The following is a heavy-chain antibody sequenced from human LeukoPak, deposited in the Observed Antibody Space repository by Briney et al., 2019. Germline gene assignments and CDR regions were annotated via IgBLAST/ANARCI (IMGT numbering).Heavy chain of an antibody. V-gene: IGHV3-23*01. Sequence: GGSLRLSCAASGFTFSSYAMSWVRQAPGKGLEGVSAISGSGGSTYYADSVKGRFTISRDNSKNTLYLQMNSLRAEDTAVYYCAKGITGTTDYYYGMDVWGQGTTVTVSS. CDR1: GFTFSSYA. D-gene: IGHD1-7*01. J-gene: IGHJ6*02. CDR2: ISGSGGST. CDR3: AKGITGTTDYYYGMDV.